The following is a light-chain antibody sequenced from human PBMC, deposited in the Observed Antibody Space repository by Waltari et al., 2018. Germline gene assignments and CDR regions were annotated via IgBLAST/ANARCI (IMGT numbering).Light chain of an antibody. CDR2: DAS. V-gene: IGKV3-20*01. CDR3: QKYVNLPAT. J-gene: IGKJ1*01. Sequence: EIVLTQSPGTLSLSPGARATLSCRASQSVSKYLAWYQQRPGQAPRLLIYDASIRATGSPDRFSGSGSGTDFSLTISRLEPEDFAVYYCQKYVNLPATFGQGTKVEIK. CDR1: QSVSKY.